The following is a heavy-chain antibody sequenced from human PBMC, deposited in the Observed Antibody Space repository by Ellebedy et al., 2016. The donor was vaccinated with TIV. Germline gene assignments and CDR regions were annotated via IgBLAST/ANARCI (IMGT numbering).Heavy chain of an antibody. CDR3: ARAPQDIVVVPAAQY. V-gene: IGHV4-59*11. D-gene: IGHD2-2*01. CDR1: GGPMSPHY. J-gene: IGHJ4*02. Sequence: SETLSLTCTVSGGPMSPHYWSWLRQPPGKGLEWIGFVYHTGSTNYNPSLKSRVIMSVDTSKNQFSLKLTSVTAADTAVYYCARAPQDIVVVPAAQYWGQGTQVTVSS. CDR2: VYHTGST.